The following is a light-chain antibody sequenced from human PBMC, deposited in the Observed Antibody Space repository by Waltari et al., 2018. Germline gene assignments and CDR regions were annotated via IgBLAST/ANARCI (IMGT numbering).Light chain of an antibody. Sequence: DIQLTQSPSSLSASVGDRVTVTCRARQSIATYLNWYQEKPGKAPKLLIFAASSLYSGVASRFCGSGSGTDFTLSISSLQPEDFVTYYCHQSFVSPWTFGQGTKVEIK. CDR1: QSIATY. CDR3: HQSFVSPWT. V-gene: IGKV1-39*01. J-gene: IGKJ1*01. CDR2: AAS.